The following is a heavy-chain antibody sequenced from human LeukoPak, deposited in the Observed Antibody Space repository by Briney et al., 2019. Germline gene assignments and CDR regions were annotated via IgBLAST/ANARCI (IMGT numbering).Heavy chain of an antibody. J-gene: IGHJ5*02. CDR1: GFTFSSYW. V-gene: IGHV3-7*01. Sequence: GGSLRLSCAASGFTFSSYWMSWVRQAPGKGLEWVANIKQDGSEKYYVDSVKGRFTISRDNAKNSLYLQMNSLRAEDTAVYYCARDHVVGATIWFDPWGQGTLVTVSS. CDR2: IKQDGSEK. CDR3: ARDHVVGATIWFDP. D-gene: IGHD1-26*01.